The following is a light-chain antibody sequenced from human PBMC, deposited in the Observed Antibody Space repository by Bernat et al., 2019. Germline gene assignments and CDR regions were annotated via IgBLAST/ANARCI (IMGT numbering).Light chain of an antibody. Sequence: QSALTQPPSASGSPGQSVTISCTGTSSDVGGYNYVSWYQQHPGKAPKLMIYEVSKRPSGVPDRFSGSKSGNTASLTVSVLQAEDEADYYCRSYAGSNNFHVVFGGGTKLTVL. CDR2: EVS. V-gene: IGLV2-8*01. J-gene: IGLJ2*01. CDR1: SSDVGGYNY. CDR3: RSYAGSNNFHVV.